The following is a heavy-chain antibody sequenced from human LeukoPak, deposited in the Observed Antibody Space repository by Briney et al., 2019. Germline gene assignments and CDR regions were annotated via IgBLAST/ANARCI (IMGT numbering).Heavy chain of an antibody. CDR2: ISAYNGNT. CDR1: GYTFTSYG. D-gene: IGHD5-18*01. Sequence: ASVKVSCKASGYTFTSYGISWVRQAPGQGLEWMGWISAYNGNTNYAQKLQGRVTMTTDTSTSTAYMELRSLRSDDTAVYYCARDLYWRRVDTAMGRRYYGMDVWGKGTTVTVSS. CDR3: ARDLYWRRVDTAMGRRYYGMDV. J-gene: IGHJ6*04. V-gene: IGHV1-18*04.